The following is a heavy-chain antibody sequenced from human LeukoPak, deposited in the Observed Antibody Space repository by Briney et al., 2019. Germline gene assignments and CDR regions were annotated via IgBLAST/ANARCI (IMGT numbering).Heavy chain of an antibody. CDR3: AGARHGFGELLGPYAFDI. CDR1: GYSFTSYW. Sequence: SGESLKISCKGSGYSFTSYWIGWVRQMPGKGLEWMGIIYPGDSDTRYSPSFQGQVTISADKSISTAYLQWSSLKASDTAMYYCAGARHGFGELLGPYAFDIWGQGTMVTVSS. CDR2: IYPGDSDT. J-gene: IGHJ3*02. V-gene: IGHV5-51*01. D-gene: IGHD3-10*01.